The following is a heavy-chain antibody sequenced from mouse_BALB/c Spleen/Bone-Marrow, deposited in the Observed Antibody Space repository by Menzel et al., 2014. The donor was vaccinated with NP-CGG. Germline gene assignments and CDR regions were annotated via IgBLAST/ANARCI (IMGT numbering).Heavy chain of an antibody. Sequence: EVMLVESGGGLVQPGGSRKLSCAASGFTFSSFGMHWVRQAPEKGLEWVAYISSGSNTIYYADTVMGRFTISRDNPKNTLFLQMTSLRSEDTAMYYCARSGSSSGYFDYWGQGTTLTVSS. CDR2: ISSGSNTI. CDR1: GFTFSSFG. V-gene: IGHV5-17*02. CDR3: ARSGSSSGYFDY. J-gene: IGHJ2*01. D-gene: IGHD1-1*01.